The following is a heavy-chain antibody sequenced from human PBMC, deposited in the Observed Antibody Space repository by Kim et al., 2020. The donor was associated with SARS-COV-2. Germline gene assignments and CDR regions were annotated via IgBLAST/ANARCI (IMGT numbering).Heavy chain of an antibody. CDR2: IYYSGST. CDR3: ARHRLGEQLVGWFDP. D-gene: IGHD6-13*01. Sequence: SETLSLTCTVSGGSISSSSYYWGWIRQPPGKGLEWIGSIYYSGSTYYNPSLKSRVTISVDTSKNQFSLKLSSVTAADTAVYYCARHRLGEQLVGWFDPWGEGTLITVSA. V-gene: IGHV4-39*01. J-gene: IGHJ5*02. CDR1: GGSISSSSYY.